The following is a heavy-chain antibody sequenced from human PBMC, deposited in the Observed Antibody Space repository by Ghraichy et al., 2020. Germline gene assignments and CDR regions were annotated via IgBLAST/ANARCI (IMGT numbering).Heavy chain of an antibody. CDR1: GFTFTTYS. Sequence: LSLTCAASGFTFTTYSMFWVRQTPGKGLVCVSRINGEGSSTFYADSVKGRFTLSRDIAKNTLYLQMNSLRAEDTAIYYCVRDWNSVVGAFWGQGTMVTVSS. CDR3: VRDWNSVVGAF. J-gene: IGHJ3*01. V-gene: IGHV3-74*01. CDR2: INGEGSST. D-gene: IGHD1-26*01.